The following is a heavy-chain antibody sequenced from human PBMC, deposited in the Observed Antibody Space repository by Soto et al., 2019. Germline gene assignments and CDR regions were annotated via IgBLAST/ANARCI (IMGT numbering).Heavy chain of an antibody. Sequence: GASVKVSCKVSGYTLTELSMHWVRQAPGKGLEWMGGFDPEDGETIYAQKFQGRVTMTEDTSTDTAYMELSSLRSEDTAVYYCATVSLGYCSGGSCFRFDYWGQGTLVTVSS. CDR1: GYTLTELS. D-gene: IGHD2-15*01. V-gene: IGHV1-24*01. CDR2: FDPEDGET. J-gene: IGHJ4*02. CDR3: ATVSLGYCSGGSCFRFDY.